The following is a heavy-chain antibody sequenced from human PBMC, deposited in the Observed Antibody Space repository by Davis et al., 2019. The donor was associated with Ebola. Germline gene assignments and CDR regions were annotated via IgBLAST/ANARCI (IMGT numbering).Heavy chain of an antibody. Sequence: GESLKISCAASGFTFSSYAMSWVRQAPGKGLEWVSAISGSGGSTYYADSVKGRFTISRDNSKKTMYLQMNSLRAEDTAVYYCASGLDYWGQGSLVTVSS. J-gene: IGHJ4*02. D-gene: IGHD5-12*01. CDR2: ISGSGGST. CDR1: GFTFSSYA. V-gene: IGHV3-23*01. CDR3: ASGLDY.